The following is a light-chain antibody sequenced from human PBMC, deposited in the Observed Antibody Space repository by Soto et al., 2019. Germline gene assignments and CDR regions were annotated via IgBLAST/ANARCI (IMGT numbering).Light chain of an antibody. CDR1: SSNIGARYE. Sequence: QSVLTQPPSVSGAPGQRVTVSCTGSSSNIGARYEVHWYQQLPGTAPKLLIYGNSNRPSGVPDRFSGSKSGTSASLAITGLQAEDEADYYCQSYDSSLSGYVFGTGTKFTVL. J-gene: IGLJ1*01. V-gene: IGLV1-40*01. CDR3: QSYDSSLSGYV. CDR2: GNS.